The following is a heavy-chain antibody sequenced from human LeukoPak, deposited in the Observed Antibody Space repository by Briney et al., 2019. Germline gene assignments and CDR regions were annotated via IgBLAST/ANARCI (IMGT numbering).Heavy chain of an antibody. Sequence: GGSLRLSCAASGFTVITNDMTWVRQAPGKGLEWVSVLYSDGSTKYADSVQGRFTISRDNSKNTLYLEMDSLSPDDTAVYYCARGVEPLAANTLAYWGQGTLVTVSS. CDR1: GFTVITND. V-gene: IGHV3-53*01. CDR3: ARGVEPLAANTLAY. CDR2: LYSDGST. D-gene: IGHD1-14*01. J-gene: IGHJ4*02.